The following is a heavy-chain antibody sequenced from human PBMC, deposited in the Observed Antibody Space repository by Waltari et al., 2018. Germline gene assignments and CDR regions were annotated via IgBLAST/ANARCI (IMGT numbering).Heavy chain of an antibody. CDR3: AKSSFGKYYYYYYMDV. J-gene: IGHJ6*03. CDR1: GGSISSHY. Sequence: QVQLQESGPGLVKPSETLSLTCTVSGGSISSHYWSWIRQPPGKGLEWIGYIYYSGSTNYNPSRKSRVTISVDTSKNQFSLKLSSVTAADTAVYYCAKSSFGKYYYYYYMDVWGKGTTVTVSS. CDR2: IYYSGST. V-gene: IGHV4-59*11. D-gene: IGHD3-10*01.